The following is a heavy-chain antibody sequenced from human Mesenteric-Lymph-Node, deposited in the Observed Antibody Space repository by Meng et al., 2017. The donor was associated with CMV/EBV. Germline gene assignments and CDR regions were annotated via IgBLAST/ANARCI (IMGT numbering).Heavy chain of an antibody. CDR3: ARDRFLGYCSSTSCRLFDY. Sequence: GSLRLSCTVSGGSVSSGSYYWSWIRQPPGKGLEWIGYIYYSGSTNYNPSLKSRVTISVDTSKNQFSLKLSSVTAADTAVYYCARDRFLGYCSSTSCRLFDYWGQGTLVTVSS. CDR1: GGSVSSGSYY. D-gene: IGHD2-2*01. CDR2: IYYSGST. V-gene: IGHV4-61*01. J-gene: IGHJ4*02.